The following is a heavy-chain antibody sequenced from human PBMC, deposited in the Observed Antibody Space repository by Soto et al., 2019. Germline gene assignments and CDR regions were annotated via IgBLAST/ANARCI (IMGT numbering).Heavy chain of an antibody. J-gene: IGHJ6*02. V-gene: IGHV1-18*01. Sequence: GASVKVSCKASGYTFTSYGISWVRQAPGQGLEWMGWISAYNGNTNYAQKLQGRVTMTTDTSTSTAYMELGSLRSDDTAVYYCARDQLRSFVLMVYAIDTRSMDVWGQGTTVTVSS. D-gene: IGHD2-8*01. CDR1: GYTFTSYG. CDR3: ARDQLRSFVLMVYAIDTRSMDV. CDR2: ISAYNGNT.